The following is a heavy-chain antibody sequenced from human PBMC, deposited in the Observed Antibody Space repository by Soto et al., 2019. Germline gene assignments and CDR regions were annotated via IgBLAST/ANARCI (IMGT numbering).Heavy chain of an antibody. CDR3: VRAGTTLYCSSTSCRILHFDY. D-gene: IGHD2-2*01. V-gene: IGHV3-11*01. Sequence: GGSLRLSCAASGFTFSGYYMSWIRQAPGKGLEWVSYISSSGSTIYYADSVKGRFTISRDNAKNSLYLQMNSLRAEDTAVYYCVRAGTTLYCSSTSCRILHFDYWGQGTLVTVSS. J-gene: IGHJ4*02. CDR2: ISSSGSTI. CDR1: GFTFSGYY.